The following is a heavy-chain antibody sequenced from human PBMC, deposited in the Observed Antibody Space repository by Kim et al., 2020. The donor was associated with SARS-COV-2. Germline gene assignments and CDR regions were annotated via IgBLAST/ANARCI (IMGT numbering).Heavy chain of an antibody. Sequence: SVKVSCKASGGTFSSYAISWVRQAPPQGLEWMGGIVPILGTANDAQKFQGRVTFTADESTSTAYMELSSLRSEDTAVYYCSRGRDKSAYYYRGPGLAYY. J-gene: IGHJ6*01. CDR1: GGTFSSYA. D-gene: IGHD3-22*01. CDR2: IVPILGTA. CDR3: SRGRDKSAYYYRGPGLAYY. V-gene: IGHV1-69*13.